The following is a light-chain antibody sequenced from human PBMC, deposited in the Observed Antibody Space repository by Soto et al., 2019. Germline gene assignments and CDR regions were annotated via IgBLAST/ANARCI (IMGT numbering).Light chain of an antibody. Sequence: IQMTQSPSSLSASVGGVVGITCRASQTISSWLAWYQQKPGKAPKLLIYKASTLKSGVPSRFSGSGSGTEFTLTISSLQPHDFATYYCQHYNSYSEAFGQGTKVDI. CDR1: QTISSW. J-gene: IGKJ1*01. CDR3: QHYNSYSEA. CDR2: KAS. V-gene: IGKV1-5*03.